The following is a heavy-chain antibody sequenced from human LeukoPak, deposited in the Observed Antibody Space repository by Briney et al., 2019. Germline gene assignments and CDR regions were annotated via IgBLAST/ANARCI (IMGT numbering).Heavy chain of an antibody. V-gene: IGHV1-69*06. J-gene: IGHJ4*02. CDR3: ARERVAGTGKGQFDY. CDR2: IIPIFGTA. D-gene: IGHD6-19*01. CDR1: GYTFTSYD. Sequence: ASVKVSCKASGYTFTSYDINWVRQATGQGLEWMGGIIPIFGTANYAQKFQGRVTITADKSTSTAYMELSSLRSEDTAVYYCARERVAGTGKGQFDYWGQGTLVTVSS.